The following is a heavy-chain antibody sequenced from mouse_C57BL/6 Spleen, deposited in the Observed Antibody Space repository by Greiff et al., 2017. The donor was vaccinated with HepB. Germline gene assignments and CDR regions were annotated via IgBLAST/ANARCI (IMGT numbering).Heavy chain of an antibody. CDR2: IRNKANNHAT. V-gene: IGHV6-6*01. CDR3: TSYYDYDGNFDY. CDR1: GFTFSDAW. J-gene: IGHJ2*01. Sequence: EVKLVESGGGLVQPGGSMKLSCAASGFTFSDAWMDWVRQSPEKGLEWVAEIRNKANNHATYYAESVKGRFTISRDDSKSSVYLQMNSLRAEDTGIYLRTSYYDYDGNFDYWGQGTTLTVSS. D-gene: IGHD2-4*01.